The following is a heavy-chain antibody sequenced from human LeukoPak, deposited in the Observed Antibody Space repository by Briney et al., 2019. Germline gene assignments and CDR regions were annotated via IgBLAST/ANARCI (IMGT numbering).Heavy chain of an antibody. D-gene: IGHD5-18*01. CDR1: GYSFTSYW. V-gene: IGHV5-10-1*01. CDR2: IDPSDSYT. CDR3: ARHRGYSYGSSKRDWFDP. Sequence: GESLRISCKGSGYSFTSYWISWMRQMPGKGLEWMGRIDPSDSYTNYSPSFQGHVTISADKSISTAYLQWISLKASDTAMYYCARHRGYSYGSSKRDWFDPWGQGTLVTVPS. J-gene: IGHJ5*02.